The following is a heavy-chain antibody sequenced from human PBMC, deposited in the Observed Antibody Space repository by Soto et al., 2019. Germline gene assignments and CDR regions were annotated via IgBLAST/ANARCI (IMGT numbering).Heavy chain of an antibody. CDR3: ARGWGYDSNDYYYAY. Sequence: QVQLVQSGAEVRKPGSSVKVSCKASGGTFSRHAISWVRQAPGQGLEWMGGIIPIFVTANHAQKIQGRVTIIANESTSTVYMELSSLRSEDTAMYYCARGWGYDSNDYYYAYWGQGTLVIVSS. D-gene: IGHD3-22*01. CDR1: GGTFSRHA. V-gene: IGHV1-69*01. CDR2: IIPIFVTA. J-gene: IGHJ4*02.